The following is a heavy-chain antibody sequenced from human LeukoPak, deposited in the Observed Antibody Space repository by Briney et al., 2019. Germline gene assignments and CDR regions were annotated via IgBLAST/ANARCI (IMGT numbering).Heavy chain of an antibody. J-gene: IGHJ5*02. CDR1: GFTFSSYS. V-gene: IGHV3-21*01. CDR3: AKEGWFDP. CDR2: ISSSISDI. Sequence: GGSLRLSCSVSGFTFSSYSMNWVRQAPGKGLEWISFISSSISDIYYADSVKGRFTISRDNAKNSLFLEMNSLRAEDTAVYYCAKEGWFDPWGQGTLVTVSS.